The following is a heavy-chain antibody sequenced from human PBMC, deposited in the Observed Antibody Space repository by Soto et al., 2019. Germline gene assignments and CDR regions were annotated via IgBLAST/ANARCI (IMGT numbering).Heavy chain of an antibody. CDR1: GFSLSTSGVG. CDR2: IYWNDDK. J-gene: IGHJ4*02. D-gene: IGHD6-6*01. Sequence: SGPTLVNPTQTLTLTCTFSGFSLSTSGVGVGWIRQPPGKALEWLALIYWNDDKRYSPSLKSRLTITKDTSKNQVVLTMTNMDPVDTATYYCAHRRRAIAARQYFDYWGQATLVTVSS. CDR3: AHRRRAIAARQYFDY. V-gene: IGHV2-5*01.